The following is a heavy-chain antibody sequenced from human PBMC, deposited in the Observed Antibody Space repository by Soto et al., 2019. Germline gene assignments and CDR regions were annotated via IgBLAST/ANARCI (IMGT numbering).Heavy chain of an antibody. D-gene: IGHD3-10*01. CDR2: INAGNGNT. J-gene: IGHJ6*02. CDR3: ARSYYGSGGAPNYGMDV. V-gene: IGHV1-3*01. Sequence: ASVKVSCKASGYTFTSYAMHWVRQAPGQRLEWMGWINAGNGNTKYSQKFQGRVTITTDESASTPYMELSSLRSEDTAVYYCARSYYGSGGAPNYGMDVWGQGTTVTVSS. CDR1: GYTFTSYA.